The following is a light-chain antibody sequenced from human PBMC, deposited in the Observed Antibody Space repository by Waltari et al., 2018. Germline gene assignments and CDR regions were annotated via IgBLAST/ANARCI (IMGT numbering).Light chain of an antibody. CDR3: MQATHWPVT. J-gene: IGKJ5*01. CDR2: KVS. CDR1: QSLVYTDGRSY. Sequence: QSLVYTDGRSYLNWFHQRPGQAPRRLIYKVSNRDSGVPDRFGGSGSGTDFTLMISSVEADDVGVYFCMQATHWPVTFGQGTRLEIK. V-gene: IGKV2-30*01.